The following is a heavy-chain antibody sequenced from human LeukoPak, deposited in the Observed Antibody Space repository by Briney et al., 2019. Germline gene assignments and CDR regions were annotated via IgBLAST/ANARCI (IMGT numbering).Heavy chain of an antibody. CDR2: ISAYNGNT. CDR3: ARDSGVEMATFDY. D-gene: IGHD5-24*01. Sequence: ASVKVSCKASGYTFTSYGISWVRQAPGQGLEWMGWISAYNGNTNCAQKLQGRVTITADESTSTAYMELSSLRSEDTAVYYCARDSGVEMATFDYWGQGTLVTVSS. V-gene: IGHV1-18*01. J-gene: IGHJ4*02. CDR1: GYTFTSYG.